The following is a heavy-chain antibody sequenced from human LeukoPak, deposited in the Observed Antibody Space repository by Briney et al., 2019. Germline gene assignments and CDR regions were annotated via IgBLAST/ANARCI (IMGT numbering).Heavy chain of an antibody. D-gene: IGHD3-22*01. CDR2: INHSGST. CDR3: ARMPDYYDSSGRYYFDY. CDR1: GGSFSGYY. Sequence: SETLSLTCAVYGGSFSGYYWSWIRQPPGKGLEWIGEINHSGSTNCNPSLKSRVTISVDTSKNQFSLKLSSVTAADTAVYYCARMPDYYDSSGRYYFDYWGQGTLVTVSS. J-gene: IGHJ4*02. V-gene: IGHV4-34*01.